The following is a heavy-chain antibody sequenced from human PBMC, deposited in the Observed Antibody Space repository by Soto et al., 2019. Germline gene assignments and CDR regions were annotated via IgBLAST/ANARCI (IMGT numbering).Heavy chain of an antibody. Sequence: EVQLVESGGALVQPGGSLRLSCAASGFTFSNYAMNWVRQAPGKGLEWVSYISTGDSPIYYADSVKGRFTISRDNAKNSMYRQMIRLRAEDTAVYYCSTVWRFCNSSNSLYWGRGTLVTVSS. V-gene: IGHV3-48*03. D-gene: IGHD2-2*01. CDR1: GFTFSNYA. CDR3: STVWRFCNSSNSLY. CDR2: ISTGDSPI. J-gene: IGHJ4*02.